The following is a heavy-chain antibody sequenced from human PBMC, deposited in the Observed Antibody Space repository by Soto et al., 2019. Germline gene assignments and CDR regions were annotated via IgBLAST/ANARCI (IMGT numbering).Heavy chain of an antibody. D-gene: IGHD3-3*01. J-gene: IGHJ6*02. Sequence: QVQLVESGGGVVQPGRSLRLSCAASGFTFSSYAMHWVRQAPGKGLEWVAVISYDGSNKYYADSVKGRFTISRDNSKNXXYXQXXSLRAEDTAVYYCARDRSDYDFWSGYRYYYYGMDVWGQGTTVTVSS. CDR1: GFTFSSYA. CDR3: ARDRSDYDFWSGYRYYYYGMDV. V-gene: IGHV3-30-3*01. CDR2: ISYDGSNK.